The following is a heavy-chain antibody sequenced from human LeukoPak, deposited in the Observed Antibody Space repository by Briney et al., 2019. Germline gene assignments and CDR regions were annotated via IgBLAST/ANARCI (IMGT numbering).Heavy chain of an antibody. CDR2: ISGSGGST. Sequence: GGSLRLSCAASGFTFSSYAMSWVRRAPGKGLEWVSAISGSGGSTYYADSVKGRFTISRDNSKNTLYLQMNSLRAEDTAVYYCAKGDIVVVPAAHDAFDIWGQGTMVTVSS. D-gene: IGHD2-2*01. V-gene: IGHV3-23*01. J-gene: IGHJ3*02. CDR3: AKGDIVVVPAAHDAFDI. CDR1: GFTFSSYA.